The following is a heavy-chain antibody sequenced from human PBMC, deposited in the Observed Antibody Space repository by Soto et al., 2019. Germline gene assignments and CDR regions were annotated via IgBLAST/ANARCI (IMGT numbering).Heavy chain of an antibody. J-gene: IGHJ4*02. Sequence: GGSLRLSCAASGFDFSAYAMSWVRQAPGKGLEWVSAISGRGDTTDYADSVKGRFTISRDNSKNTLYLQMNSLRAEDTAVYYCAKDKGAAGVFDYWGQGTLVTVSS. CDR3: AKDKGAAGVFDY. D-gene: IGHD6-13*01. CDR2: ISGRGDTT. V-gene: IGHV3-23*01. CDR1: GFDFSAYA.